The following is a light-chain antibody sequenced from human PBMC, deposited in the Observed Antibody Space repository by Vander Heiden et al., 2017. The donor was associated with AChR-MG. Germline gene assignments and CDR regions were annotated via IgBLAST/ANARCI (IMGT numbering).Light chain of an antibody. Sequence: ESVLTQSPVTLSLSPGARATLTCRASQSLSTYLAWYQQKPGQPPRLLVYGASTRASGVPDRFTGSGSGTDFILTISSLEPEDFAVYYCQQRRSWPRTFGQGS. V-gene: IGKV3-11*01. CDR3: QQRRSWPRT. CDR2: GAS. CDR1: QSLSTY. J-gene: IGKJ1*01.